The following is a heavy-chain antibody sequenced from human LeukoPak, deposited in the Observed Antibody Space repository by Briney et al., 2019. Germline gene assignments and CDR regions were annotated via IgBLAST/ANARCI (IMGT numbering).Heavy chain of an antibody. CDR1: GYSISSSNW. D-gene: IGHD1-26*01. CDR3: ARDLGGASDYYGMDV. V-gene: IGHV4-28*06. CDR2: IYYSGST. J-gene: IGHJ6*02. Sequence: SETLSLTCAVSGYSISSSNWWGWIRQPPGKGLEWIGYIYYSGSTNYNPSLKSRVTMSVDTSKNQFSLKLSSVTALDTAVYYCARDLGGASDYYGMDVWGQGTTVTVSS.